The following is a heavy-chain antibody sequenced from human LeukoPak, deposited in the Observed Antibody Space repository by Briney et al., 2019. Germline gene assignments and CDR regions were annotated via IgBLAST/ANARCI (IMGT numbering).Heavy chain of an antibody. J-gene: IGHJ4*02. V-gene: IGHV3-23*01. CDR1: GFTYSISA. CDR2: ISGNSITT. CDR3: ASLQASDY. Sequence: GGSLRLSCAASGFTYSISAMSWVRQAPGKGLEWVATISGNSITTYYADSLKGRFTISRDASKSTLYLQMNSLRDEDTAVYYCASLQASDYWGQGTLVTVSS.